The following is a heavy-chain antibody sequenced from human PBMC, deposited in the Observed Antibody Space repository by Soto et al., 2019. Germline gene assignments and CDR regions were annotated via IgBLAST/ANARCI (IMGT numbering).Heavy chain of an antibody. V-gene: IGHV1-2*04. CDR1: GYTFTGYY. CDR2: INPNSGGT. D-gene: IGHD6-13*01. Sequence: ASVKVSCKASGYTFTGYYMHWVRQAPGQGLEWMGWINPNSGGTNYAQKFQGWVTMTRDTSISTAYMELSRLRSDDTAVCYCARASSSQENYYYYGMDVWGQGTTVTVSS. J-gene: IGHJ6*02. CDR3: ARASSSQENYYYYGMDV.